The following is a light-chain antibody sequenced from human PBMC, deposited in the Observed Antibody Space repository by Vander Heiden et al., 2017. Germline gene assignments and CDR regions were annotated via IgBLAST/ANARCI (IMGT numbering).Light chain of an antibody. CDR3: QKSYSTLVT. CDR2: AAS. J-gene: IGKJ1*01. Sequence: DIQMTQSPSSLSASVGDRVTITCRASQSISSYVNWYQQKPRKAPKLLIYAASSLQSGVPSRFRGSGSGTDFTLTISSMQPEDFATYYCQKSYSTLVTFGQGTKVEIK. CDR1: QSISSY. V-gene: IGKV1-39*01.